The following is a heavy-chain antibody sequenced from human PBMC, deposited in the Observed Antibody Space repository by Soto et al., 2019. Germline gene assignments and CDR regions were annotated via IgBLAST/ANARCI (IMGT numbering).Heavy chain of an antibody. CDR3: ARVQSTSWGYYYAVDV. CDR2: ISSSGST. J-gene: IGHJ6*01. Sequence: QVQLQESGPGLVKPSETLSLTCRISGGSISSYYWNWIRQAPGKGLEWIGFISSSGSTNYNPALTSRVTISVDTSKDQISLRLNSVTAADTAVYYCARVQSTSWGYYYAVDVWGQGTTVTVSS. D-gene: IGHD2-2*01. CDR1: GGSISSYY. V-gene: IGHV4-59*01.